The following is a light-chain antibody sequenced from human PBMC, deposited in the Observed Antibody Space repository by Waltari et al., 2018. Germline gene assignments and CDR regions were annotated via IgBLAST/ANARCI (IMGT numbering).Light chain of an antibody. J-gene: IGKJ4*01. CDR3: QQYVSSPLT. CDR1: QSVSSTY. Sequence: EIVLTQSPGTLSLSPGERATLCCRTSQSVSSTYIAWYQQKPGQTPRLLIYGASNRATGIPDRFSGSGSGTDFTLTISRLEPEDSAVYYCQQYVSSPLTFGGGTKVEIK. CDR2: GAS. V-gene: IGKV3-20*01.